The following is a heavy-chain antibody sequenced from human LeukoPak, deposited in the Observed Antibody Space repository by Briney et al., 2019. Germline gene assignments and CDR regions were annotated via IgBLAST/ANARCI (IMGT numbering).Heavy chain of an antibody. D-gene: IGHD6-13*01. V-gene: IGHV4-39*07. Sequence: SETLSLTCTVSSGSISSSNYFWGWIRQPPGKGLEWIGSIYYSGSTYYNPSLKSRVTISVDTSKNQFSLKLRSVTAADTAVYYCAKAAGYSTIYWFDPWGQGTLVTVSS. CDR3: AKAAGYSTIYWFDP. CDR2: IYYSGST. J-gene: IGHJ5*02. CDR1: SGSISSSNYF.